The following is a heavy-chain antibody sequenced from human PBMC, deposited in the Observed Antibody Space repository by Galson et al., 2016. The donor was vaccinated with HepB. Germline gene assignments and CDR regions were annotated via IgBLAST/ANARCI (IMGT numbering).Heavy chain of an antibody. CDR2: NSAYNHNT. V-gene: IGHV1-18*01. CDR1: GYTFTSYG. CDR3: ASGIVGANADFDY. D-gene: IGHD1-26*01. J-gene: IGHJ4*02. Sequence: QSGAAVKKPGASVKVSCKASGYTFTSYGISWVRQAPGQGLEGMGWNSAYNHNTHYAQTVQGRVTMSTDTSTNTAHMELRSLRSDDTAVYYCASGIVGANADFDYWGQGTLVTVSS.